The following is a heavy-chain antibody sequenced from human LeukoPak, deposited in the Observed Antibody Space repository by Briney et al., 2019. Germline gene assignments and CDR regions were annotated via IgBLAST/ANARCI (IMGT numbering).Heavy chain of an antibody. D-gene: IGHD6-13*01. J-gene: IGHJ4*02. CDR1: GFTFTSSA. Sequence: SVKVSXKASGFTFTSSAMQWVRQARGQRLEWIGWIVVGSGNTNYAQKFQERVTITRDMSTSTAYMELSSLRSEDTAVYYCAADPEYSSSWYVAFDYWGQGTLVTVSS. CDR2: IVVGSGNT. V-gene: IGHV1-58*02. CDR3: AADPEYSSSWYVAFDY.